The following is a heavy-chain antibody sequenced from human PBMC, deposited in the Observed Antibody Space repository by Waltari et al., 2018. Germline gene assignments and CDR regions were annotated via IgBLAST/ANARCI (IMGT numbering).Heavy chain of an antibody. Sequence: EVQLVESGGGLIQPGGSLRLSCAASGFTVSSNYMSWVRQAPGKGLEWVSVIYSGGSTYYADSVKGRFTISRDNSKNTLYLQMNSLRAEYTAVYYCARSKRGPHYFDYWGQGTLVTVSS. D-gene: IGHD3-16*01. CDR2: IYSGGST. CDR1: GFTVSSNY. V-gene: IGHV3-53*01. CDR3: ARSKRGPHYFDY. J-gene: IGHJ4*02.